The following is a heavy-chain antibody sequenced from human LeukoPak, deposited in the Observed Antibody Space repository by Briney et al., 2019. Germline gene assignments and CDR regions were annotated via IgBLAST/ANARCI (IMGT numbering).Heavy chain of an antibody. J-gene: IGHJ3*01. CDR3: ARRPRDTSGYYLGAFEA. D-gene: IGHD3-22*01. CDR2: IGASGADT. CDR1: GFTFSSYV. V-gene: IGHV3-23*01. Sequence: GGSLRLSCEASGFTFSSYVIIWLRQAPERRLEWVSAIGASGADTYYADSVKGRFTISRDNAKNTLYLHMTSLGAEDTAVYFCARRPRDTSGYYLGAFEAWGQGTTVTVSS.